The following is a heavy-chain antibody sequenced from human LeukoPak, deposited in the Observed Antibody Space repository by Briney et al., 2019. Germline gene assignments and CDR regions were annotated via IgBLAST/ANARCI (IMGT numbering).Heavy chain of an antibody. Sequence: GESLKISCKGSGYSFVTHWIGWVRQLPGQGLEWMGIVHPEESDIQYSPFFQGQVTISADRSTSTAYLQRSSLKASDTAMYYCARHMTTVISPFDYWGQGSLVTVSS. V-gene: IGHV5-51*01. CDR3: ARHMTTVISPFDY. CDR2: VHPEESDI. J-gene: IGHJ4*02. D-gene: IGHD4-23*01. CDR1: GYSFVTHW.